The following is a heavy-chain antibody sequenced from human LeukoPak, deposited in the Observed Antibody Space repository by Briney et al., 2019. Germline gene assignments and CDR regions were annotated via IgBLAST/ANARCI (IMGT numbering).Heavy chain of an antibody. J-gene: IGHJ4*02. Sequence: GGSLRLSCAASGFTFSSYAMNWVRQAPGKGLEWVSGISGGGGSTYYADSVKGRFTISRDNSKSTLYLQMNSLRVEDTAVYYCAKEPTGYSSGWFNYWGQGTLVTVSS. CDR1: GFTFSSYA. D-gene: IGHD6-19*01. V-gene: IGHV3-23*01. CDR2: ISGGGGST. CDR3: AKEPTGYSSGWFNY.